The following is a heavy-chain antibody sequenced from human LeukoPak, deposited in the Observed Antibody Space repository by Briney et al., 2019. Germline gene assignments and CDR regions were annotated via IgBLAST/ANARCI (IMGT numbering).Heavy chain of an antibody. J-gene: IGHJ4*02. Sequence: PSETLSLTCAVYGGSFSGYYWSWICQPPGKGLEWIGEINHSGSTNYNPSLKSRVTISVDTSKNQFSLKLSSVTAADTAVYYCARAPYGDYVGVYFDYWGQGTLVTVSS. D-gene: IGHD4-17*01. CDR1: GGSFSGYY. CDR3: ARAPYGDYVGVYFDY. V-gene: IGHV4-34*01. CDR2: INHSGST.